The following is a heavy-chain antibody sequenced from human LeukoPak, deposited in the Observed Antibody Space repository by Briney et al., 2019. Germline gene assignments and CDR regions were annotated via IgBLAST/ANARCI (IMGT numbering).Heavy chain of an antibody. J-gene: IGHJ4*02. Sequence: ASVKVSCKASGYTFTSYYMHWVRQAPGKGLEWMGGFDPEDGETIYAQKFQGRVTVTEDTSTDTTYMELSSLKSEDTAVYYCATEFFYDISGTFDYWGQGTLVTVSS. CDR3: ATEFFYDISGTFDY. V-gene: IGHV1-24*01. D-gene: IGHD3-22*01. CDR2: FDPEDGET. CDR1: GYTFTSYY.